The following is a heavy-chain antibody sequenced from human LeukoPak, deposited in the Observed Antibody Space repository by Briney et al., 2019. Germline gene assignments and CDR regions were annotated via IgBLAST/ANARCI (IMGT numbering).Heavy chain of an antibody. V-gene: IGHV3-48*01. D-gene: IGHD7-27*01. CDR3: ARESPWGFHAFDV. CDR2: IGSTSSSI. CDR1: GFGFINYN. Sequence: LPGGSLRLSCAASGFGFINYNMNWVRQAPGKGLEWVSYIGSTSSSIRYADSVKGRFTISRDKAKSSLYLQMNSLRAEDTALYYCARESPWGFHAFDVWGQGTVVTVSS. J-gene: IGHJ3*01.